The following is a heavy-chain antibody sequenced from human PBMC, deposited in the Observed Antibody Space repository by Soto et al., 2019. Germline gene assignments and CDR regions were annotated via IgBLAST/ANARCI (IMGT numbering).Heavy chain of an antibody. J-gene: IGHJ4*02. CDR2: ISGSGGST. CDR3: ATDLNGRGGWDTGDY. CDR1: GFTFSSYA. D-gene: IGHD6-19*01. Sequence: EVQLLESGGGLVQPGGSLRLSCAASGFTFSSYAMSWVRQAPGKGLEWVPAISGSGGSTYYADSVKGRFTICRDNSKNKRYLQLNSLSVAGTAKHDCATDLNGRGGWDTGDYRGQGTLVTVSS. V-gene: IGHV3-23*01.